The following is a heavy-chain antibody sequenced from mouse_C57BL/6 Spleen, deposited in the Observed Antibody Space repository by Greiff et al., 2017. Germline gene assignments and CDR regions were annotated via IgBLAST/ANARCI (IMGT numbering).Heavy chain of an antibody. Sequence: QVQLQQPGAELVKPGASVKVSCKASGYTFTSYWMHWVKQRPGQGLEWIGRIHPSDSDTNYNQKFKGKATLTVDKSSSTASMQLSSLTSEDSAVYYCAIEGITTVVYFDYWGQGTTLTVSS. V-gene: IGHV1-74*01. J-gene: IGHJ2*01. D-gene: IGHD1-1*01. CDR2: IHPSDSDT. CDR3: AIEGITTVVYFDY. CDR1: GYTFTSYW.